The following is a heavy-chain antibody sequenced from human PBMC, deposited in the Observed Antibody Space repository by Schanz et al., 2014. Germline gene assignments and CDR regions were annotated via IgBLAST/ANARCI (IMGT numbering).Heavy chain of an antibody. CDR1: GFTFSDYY. Sequence: PGGSLRLSCAASGFTFSDYYMSWIRQAPGKGLEWVSYISSSGSYTNYADSVKGRFTTSRDNGKKSMYLRMNSLRAEDTAVYYCAKVAPAATYLDSWGLGTLVTVSS. J-gene: IGHJ4*02. V-gene: IGHV3-11*06. CDR2: ISSSGSYT. CDR3: AKVAPAATYLDS. D-gene: IGHD2-2*01.